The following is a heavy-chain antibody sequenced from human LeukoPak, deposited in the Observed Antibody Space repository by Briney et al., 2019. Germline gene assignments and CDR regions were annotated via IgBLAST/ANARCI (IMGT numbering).Heavy chain of an antibody. Sequence: QPGGSLRLSCAASGFTFSSHAMSWVRQAPGKGLEWVSAISGSGVSTYYADSVKGRFTISRDNSKNTLYLQMNSLRAEDTAVYYCVGYCSSTSCYQEDWFDPWGQGTLVTVSS. CDR2: ISGSGVST. J-gene: IGHJ5*02. D-gene: IGHD2-2*01. CDR1: GFTFSSHA. CDR3: VGYCSSTSCYQEDWFDP. V-gene: IGHV3-23*01.